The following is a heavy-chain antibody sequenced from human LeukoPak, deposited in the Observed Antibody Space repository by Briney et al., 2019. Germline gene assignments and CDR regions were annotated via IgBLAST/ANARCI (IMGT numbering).Heavy chain of an antibody. Sequence: SETLSLTCTVSSGSISSYYWSWIRQPPGKGLEWIGYIYYSGSTNYNPSLKSRVTISVDTSKNQFSLKLTSVTAADTAVYYCASRNYYGSGSYYPYWGQGTLVTVSS. CDR2: IYYSGST. CDR3: ASRNYYGSGSYYPY. V-gene: IGHV4-59*01. D-gene: IGHD3-10*01. CDR1: SGSISSYY. J-gene: IGHJ4*02.